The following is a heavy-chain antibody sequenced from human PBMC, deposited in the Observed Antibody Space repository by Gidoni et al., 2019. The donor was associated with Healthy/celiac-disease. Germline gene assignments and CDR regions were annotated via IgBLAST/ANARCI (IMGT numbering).Heavy chain of an antibody. D-gene: IGHD3-10*01. CDR3: ARGSGYYFDY. Sequence: EVQLVESGGGLVQPGGSLILSCAASGFTFSSYSMNWVRQAPGKGLEWVSYISSSSSTIYYADSVKGRFTISRDNAKNSLYLQMNSLRAEDTAVYYCARGSGYYFDYWGQGTLVTVSS. CDR2: ISSSSSTI. V-gene: IGHV3-48*04. J-gene: IGHJ4*02. CDR1: GFTFSSYS.